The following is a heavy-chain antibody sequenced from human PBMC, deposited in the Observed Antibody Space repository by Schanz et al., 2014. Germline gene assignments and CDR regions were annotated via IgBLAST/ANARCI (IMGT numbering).Heavy chain of an antibody. CDR2: IYYSGNT. CDR1: GGSISSGGYS. Sequence: LQLQESGSGLMKPSQTLSLTCAVSGGSISSGGYSWNWIRQSPGKGLEWIGYIYYSGNTYYNPSLKSRVTISVDTSKNHFSLTLSSATAADTAVYYCARDRGHGDLPGDIWGQGTMVTVSS. V-gene: IGHV4-30-2*06. J-gene: IGHJ3*02. D-gene: IGHD4-17*01. CDR3: ARDRGHGDLPGDI.